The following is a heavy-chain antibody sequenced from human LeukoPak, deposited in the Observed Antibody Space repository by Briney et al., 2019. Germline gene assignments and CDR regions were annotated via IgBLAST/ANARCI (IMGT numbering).Heavy chain of an antibody. D-gene: IGHD1-26*01. J-gene: IGHJ4*02. V-gene: IGHV3-74*01. CDR1: GFTFRNAW. Sequence: GGSLRLSCAASGFTFRNAWMSWVRQAPGTGLVWVSRINTDGSGTSYADSVKGRFTISRDNAKNTLYLQMSSLRAEDTAVYYCARVGGSSDFDYWGPGTLVTVSS. CDR2: INTDGSGT. CDR3: ARVGGSSDFDY.